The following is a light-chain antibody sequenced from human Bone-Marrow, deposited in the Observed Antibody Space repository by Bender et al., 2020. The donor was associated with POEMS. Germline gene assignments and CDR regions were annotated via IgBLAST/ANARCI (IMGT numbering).Light chain of an antibody. CDR3: SSWDDSLSGWV. CDR1: TSNLGSSY. J-gene: IGLJ3*02. Sequence: QSVLTQPPSASGTPGQRVTISCSGSTSNLGSSYVYWYQQLPGAAPRLLIYKNHQRPSGVPDRFSGSKSGTSASLAISDIQSEDEGDYYCSSWDDSLSGWVFGGGTKLTVL. CDR2: KNH. V-gene: IGLV1-47*01.